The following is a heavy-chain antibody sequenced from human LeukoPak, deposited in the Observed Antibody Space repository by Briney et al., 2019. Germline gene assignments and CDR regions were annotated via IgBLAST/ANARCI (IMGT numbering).Heavy chain of an antibody. J-gene: IGHJ5*02. D-gene: IGHD1-1*01. CDR3: ARSVRYTDWFDP. CDR2: IYTSGST. V-gene: IGHV4-61*02. CDR1: GGSVSSGSYY. Sequence: SETLSLTCTVSGGSVSSGSYYWSWIRQPARKGLEWIGRIYTSGSTNYNPSLKSRVTISVDTSKNQFSLKLSSVTAADTAVYYCARSVRYTDWFDPWGQGTLVTVSS.